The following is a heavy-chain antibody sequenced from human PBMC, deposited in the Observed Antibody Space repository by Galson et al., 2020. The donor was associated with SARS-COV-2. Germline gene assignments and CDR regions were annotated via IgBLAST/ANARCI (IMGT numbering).Heavy chain of an antibody. CDR1: GFTFSSYE. CDR2: ISSSGSTI. J-gene: IGHJ4*02. CDR3: ARETGYYYGSESYYIGRTVVDY. D-gene: IGHD3-10*01. Sequence: TGGSLTLSCAASGFTFSSYEMNWVRQAPGKGLEWVSYISSSGSTIYYADSVKGRFTISRDNAKNSLYLQMNSLRAEDTAVYYCARETGYYYGSESYYIGRTVVDYWGQGTLVTVSS. V-gene: IGHV3-48*03.